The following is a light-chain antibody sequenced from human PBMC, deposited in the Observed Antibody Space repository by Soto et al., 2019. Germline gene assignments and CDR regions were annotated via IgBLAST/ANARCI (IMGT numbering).Light chain of an antibody. J-gene: IGKJ5*01. CDR1: QSVSSY. Sequence: IVLTQSTTILSLSLGYRATLSCMASQSVSSYLAWYQQKPGQAPRLLIYDASNRATGIPARFSGSGSGTDFTLTISSLEPEDFAVYYCQQRSNWPPTFGQGTRLEI. V-gene: IGKV3-11*01. CDR3: QQRSNWPPT. CDR2: DAS.